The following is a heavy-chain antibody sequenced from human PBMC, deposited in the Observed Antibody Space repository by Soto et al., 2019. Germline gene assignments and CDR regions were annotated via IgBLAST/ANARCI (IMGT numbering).Heavy chain of an antibody. V-gene: IGHV4-30-2*01. D-gene: IGHD2-15*01. Sequence: KSSETLSLTCAVSGGSISSGGYSWSWIRQPPGKGLEWIGYIYHSGSTYYNPSLKSRVTISVDRSKNQFSLKLSSVTAADTAVYYCAARAVVAATWWFDPWGQGTLVTVSS. CDR2: IYHSGST. J-gene: IGHJ5*02. CDR1: GGSISSGGYS. CDR3: AARAVVAATWWFDP.